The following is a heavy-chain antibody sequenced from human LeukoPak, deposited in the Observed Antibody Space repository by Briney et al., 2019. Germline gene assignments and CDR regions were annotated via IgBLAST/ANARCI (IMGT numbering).Heavy chain of an antibody. D-gene: IGHD3-3*01. Sequence: ASVKVSCKASGYTFTSYGISWVRQAPGQGLEWMGWISAYNGNTNYAQKLQGRVTMTTDTSTSTAYMELRSLRSDDTAVYYCARDSSNLEWLLGFDYWGQGTLVTVSS. J-gene: IGHJ4*02. CDR1: GYTFTSYG. V-gene: IGHV1-18*01. CDR2: ISAYNGNT. CDR3: ARDSSNLEWLLGFDY.